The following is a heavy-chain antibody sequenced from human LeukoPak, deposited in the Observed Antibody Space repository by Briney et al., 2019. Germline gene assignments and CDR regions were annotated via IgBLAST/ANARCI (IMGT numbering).Heavy chain of an antibody. D-gene: IGHD5-12*01. CDR1: GYTFTSYG. CDR3: ARGKYSGYDYLWDY. Sequence: ASVKVSCKASGYTFTSYGISWVRQAPGQGLEWMGWINTNTGNPTYAQGFTGRFVFSLDTSVSTAYLQISSLKAEDTAVYYCARGKYSGYDYLWDYWGQGTLVTVSS. V-gene: IGHV7-4-1*02. CDR2: INTNTGNP. J-gene: IGHJ4*02.